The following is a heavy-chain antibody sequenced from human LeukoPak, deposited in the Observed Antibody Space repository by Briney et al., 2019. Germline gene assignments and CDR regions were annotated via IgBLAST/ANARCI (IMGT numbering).Heavy chain of an antibody. CDR1: GFTFSSYT. V-gene: IGHV3-21*04. CDR3: AKDSPYIVRGLLFDY. D-gene: IGHD2/OR15-2a*01. Sequence: PGGSLRLSCAASGFTFSSYTMNWVRQAPGRGLEWVSSISSSSSYIYYADSVKGRFTISRDNSKNTLYLQMNSLRAEDTAVYYCAKDSPYIVRGLLFDYWGQGTLVTVSS. CDR2: ISSSSSYI. J-gene: IGHJ4*02.